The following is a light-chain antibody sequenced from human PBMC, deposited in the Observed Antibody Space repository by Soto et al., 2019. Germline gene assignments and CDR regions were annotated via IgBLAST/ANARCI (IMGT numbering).Light chain of an antibody. CDR2: DVS. Sequence: QSALTQPASVSGSPGQSITISCTGTSSDIGGYKYVSWYQHHPGKAPKLMIYDVSNRPSGVSNRFSGSKSGSTASLTISGLQAEDEADYYCSSYTSSSTVVFGGGTKLTVL. J-gene: IGLJ2*01. CDR1: SSDIGGYKY. CDR3: SSYTSSSTVV. V-gene: IGLV2-14*03.